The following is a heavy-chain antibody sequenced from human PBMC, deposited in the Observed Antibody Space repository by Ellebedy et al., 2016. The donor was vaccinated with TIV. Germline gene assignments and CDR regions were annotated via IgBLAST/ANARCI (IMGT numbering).Heavy chain of an antibody. CDR1: GFRFRSYW. J-gene: IGHJ5*02. CDR3: ARRGSYGDYAVQINSWFDP. V-gene: IGHV3-7*01. D-gene: IGHD4-17*01. CDR2: IYQDGSKQ. Sequence: GESLKISCVASGFRFRSYWMSWVRQAPGKGLEWVANIYQDGSKQYYVDSVKGRFTISRDNDNKALFLQMNSLRVEDTAVYYCARRGSYGDYAVQINSWFDPWGQGTLVTVSS.